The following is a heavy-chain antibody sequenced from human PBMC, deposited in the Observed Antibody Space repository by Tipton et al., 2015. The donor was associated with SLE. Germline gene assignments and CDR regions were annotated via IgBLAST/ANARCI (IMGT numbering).Heavy chain of an antibody. CDR1: GDSVSSGRHY. CDR3: ARHLCTNGVCPFDY. J-gene: IGHJ4*02. CDR2: IYENGGT. Sequence: TLSLTCTVSGDSVSSGRHYWSWIRQPAGKGLEWIGHIYENGGTNYNPSLRSRVTMSVDTSKNQFSLDLTSLTAADTAVYYCARHLCTNGVCPFDYWGQGILVTVPS. D-gene: IGHD2-8*01. V-gene: IGHV4-61*09.